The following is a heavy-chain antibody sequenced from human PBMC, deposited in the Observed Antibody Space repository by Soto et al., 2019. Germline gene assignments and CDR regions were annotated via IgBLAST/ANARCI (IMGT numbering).Heavy chain of an antibody. CDR1: GFTFSSHW. CDR2: INQDGSQT. D-gene: IGHD6-19*01. CDR3: ARYTYSSGPQDY. V-gene: IGHV3-7*03. J-gene: IGHJ4*02. Sequence: VQLVESGGGLVQPGGSLRLSCVASGFTFSSHWMSWVRQAPGKGLEWVANINQDGSQTQYVDSVKGRVTVSRDTGKNSLYLQLNSLRAEDTAVYYCARYTYSSGPQDYWGQGTLVTVSS.